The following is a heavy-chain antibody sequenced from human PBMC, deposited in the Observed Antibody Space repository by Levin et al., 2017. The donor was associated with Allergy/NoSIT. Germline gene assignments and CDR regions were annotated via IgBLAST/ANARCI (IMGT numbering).Heavy chain of an antibody. CDR2: IYYSGST. CDR1: GGSISSGGYY. Sequence: PSETLSLTCTVSGGSISSGGYYWSWIRQHPGKGLEWIGYIYYSGSTYYNPSLKSRVTISVDTSKNQFSLKLSSVTAADTAVYYCAREIGSGWRRDHDAFDIWGQGTMVTVSS. V-gene: IGHV4-31*03. J-gene: IGHJ3*02. D-gene: IGHD6-19*01. CDR3: AREIGSGWRRDHDAFDI.